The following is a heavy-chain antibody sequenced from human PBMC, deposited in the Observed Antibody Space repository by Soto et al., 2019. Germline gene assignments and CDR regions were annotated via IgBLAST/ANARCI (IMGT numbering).Heavy chain of an antibody. Sequence: ASVKVSCKASGYTFTSYGISWVRQAPGQGLEWMGWISAYNGNTNYAQKLQGRVTMTTDTSTSTAYMELRSLRSDDTAVYYCAGDLSQGSGRYFDWLLNWFNPWGQGTRVTVSS. D-gene: IGHD3-9*01. V-gene: IGHV1-18*01. CDR3: AGDLSQGSGRYFDWLLNWFNP. CDR1: GYTFTSYG. J-gene: IGHJ5*02. CDR2: ISAYNGNT.